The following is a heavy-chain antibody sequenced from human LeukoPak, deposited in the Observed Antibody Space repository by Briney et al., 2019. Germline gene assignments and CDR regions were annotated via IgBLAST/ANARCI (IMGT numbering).Heavy chain of an antibody. J-gene: IGHJ2*01. V-gene: IGHV4-34*01. CDR3: ASSYYDSSGYYYAGGNWYFDL. CDR1: GGSFSGYY. CDR2: INHSGST. D-gene: IGHD3-22*01. Sequence: SETLSLTCAVYGGSFSGYYWSWIRQPPGKGLEWIGEINHSGSTNYNPSLKSRVTISVDTSKNQFSLKLSSVTAADTAVYYCASSYYDSSGYYYAGGNWYFDLWGRGTLVTVSS.